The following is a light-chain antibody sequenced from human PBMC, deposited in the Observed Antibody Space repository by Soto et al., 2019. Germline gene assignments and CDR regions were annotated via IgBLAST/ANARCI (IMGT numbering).Light chain of an antibody. V-gene: IGKV1-16*01. Sequence: DIQMTQSPSSLSASVGDRVTITCRASDAIDSYLVWIQQKPGQAPKSLIYAASTLQSGVPSRFSGSGSGTDFTLTITSLQPEDFATYYCQQYKTYPITFGKGTRLDIK. J-gene: IGKJ5*01. CDR3: QQYKTYPIT. CDR1: DAIDSY. CDR2: AAS.